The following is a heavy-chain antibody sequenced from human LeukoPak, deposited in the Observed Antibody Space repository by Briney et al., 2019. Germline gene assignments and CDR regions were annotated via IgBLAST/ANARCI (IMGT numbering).Heavy chain of an antibody. V-gene: IGHV1-8*02. Sequence: ASVKVSCKASGYTFTSYGISWVRQATGQGLEWMGWMNPNSGNTGYAQKFQGRVTMTRNTSISTAYMELSSLRSEDTAVYYCARTYYDFWSGYYPPALYYYYGMDVWGQGTTVTVSS. D-gene: IGHD3-3*01. CDR2: MNPNSGNT. CDR3: ARTYYDFWSGYYPPALYYYYGMDV. CDR1: GYTFTSYG. J-gene: IGHJ6*02.